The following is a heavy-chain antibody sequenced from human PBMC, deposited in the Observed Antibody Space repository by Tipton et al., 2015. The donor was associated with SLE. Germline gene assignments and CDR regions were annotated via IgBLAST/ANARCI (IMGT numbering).Heavy chain of an antibody. CDR1: GFTFSSYG. CDR3: AKDTYYYDSSGYYYPRY. V-gene: IGHV3-30*02. CDR2: IRYDGSNK. J-gene: IGHJ4*02. D-gene: IGHD3-22*01. Sequence: SLRLSCAASGFTFSSYGMHWVRQAPGKGLEWAAFIRYDGSNKYYADSVKGRFTISRDNSKNTLYLQMNSLRAEDTAVYYCAKDTYYYDSSGYYYPRYWGQGTLVTVSS.